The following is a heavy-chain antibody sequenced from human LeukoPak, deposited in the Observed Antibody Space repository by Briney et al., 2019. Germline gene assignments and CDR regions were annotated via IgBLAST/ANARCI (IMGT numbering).Heavy chain of an antibody. Sequence: GGSLRLSCAPSGFTVSSNYMSWVRQAPGKGLEWVSVIYSGGSTYYAASVKGRFTISRDNSKTTLYLQMNSLRAEDTAVYYCARDRDSSSWYFAFDICGQGTMVTVSS. CDR2: IYSGGST. CDR1: GFTVSSNY. D-gene: IGHD6-13*01. CDR3: ARDRDSSSWYFAFDI. V-gene: IGHV3-66*01. J-gene: IGHJ3*02.